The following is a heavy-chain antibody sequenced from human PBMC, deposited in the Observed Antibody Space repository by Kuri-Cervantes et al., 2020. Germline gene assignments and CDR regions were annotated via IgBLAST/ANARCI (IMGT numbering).Heavy chain of an antibody. D-gene: IGHD2-2*01. J-gene: IGHJ4*02. CDR1: GFAFSSYW. CDR3: ARGCSSTSCYALFDY. Sequence: GESLKISCAASGFAFSSYWMHWVRQAPGKGLVWVSRINSDGSSTSYADSVKGRFTISRDNSKNTLYLQMNSLRAEDTAVYYCARGCSSTSCYALFDYWGQGTLVTVSS. V-gene: IGHV3-74*01. CDR2: INSDGSST.